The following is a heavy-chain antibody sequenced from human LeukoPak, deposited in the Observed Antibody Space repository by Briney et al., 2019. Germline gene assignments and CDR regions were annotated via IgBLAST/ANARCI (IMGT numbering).Heavy chain of an antibody. CDR1: GGSISSYY. D-gene: IGHD6-19*01. Sequence: SGTLSLTCTVSGGSISSYYWTWIRQPPGKGLEWIGYIYNSGNTNYNPSLRSRVTISVDTSKNQFSLKLTSVTSADTAIYYCAREVAGTLNFDYWGQGTLVTVSS. J-gene: IGHJ4*02. CDR2: IYNSGNT. V-gene: IGHV4-59*01. CDR3: AREVAGTLNFDY.